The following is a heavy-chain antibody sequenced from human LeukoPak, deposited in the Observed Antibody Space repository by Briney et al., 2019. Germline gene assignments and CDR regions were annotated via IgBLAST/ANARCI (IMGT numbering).Heavy chain of an antibody. J-gene: IGHJ4*02. V-gene: IGHV3-30-3*01. D-gene: IGHD3-16*02. Sequence: GGSLRLSCVASGFTFSRYAMHWVRQAPGKGLEWVAVISYDGGNKYYADSVKGRFTISRDNSKNTLYLQMNSLRAEDTAVYYCARSPPSHRYVWGSYPAEFDYWGQGTLVTVSS. CDR2: ISYDGGNK. CDR3: ARSPPSHRYVWGSYPAEFDY. CDR1: GFTFSRYA.